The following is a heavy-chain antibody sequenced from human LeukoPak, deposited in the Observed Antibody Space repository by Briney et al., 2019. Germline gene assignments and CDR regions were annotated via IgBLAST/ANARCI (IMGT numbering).Heavy chain of an antibody. CDR3: ARVVVVPAAIRWDY. Sequence: GGSLRLSCAASGFAFSSFSMSWVRQAPGKGLEWVANLKEDGTEEEYLDSVKGRFTIFRDNAKNSLDLQMNSLRAEDTAVYYCARVVVVPAAIRWDYWGQGTLVTVSS. V-gene: IGHV3-7*04. CDR2: LKEDGTEE. J-gene: IGHJ4*02. CDR1: GFAFSSFS. D-gene: IGHD2-2*02.